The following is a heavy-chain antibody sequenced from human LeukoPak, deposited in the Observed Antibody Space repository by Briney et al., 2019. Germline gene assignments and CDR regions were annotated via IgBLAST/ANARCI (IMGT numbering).Heavy chain of an antibody. Sequence: GESLKISCKGSGYSFPTYWIGWVRQMPGKGLEWMGVIYPGDSDTRYSPSFQGQVTISADKSISTAYLQWSSLKASDTAMYYCARHKPSSSLDYWGQGTLVTVSS. CDR2: IYPGDSDT. CDR1: GYSFPTYW. J-gene: IGHJ4*02. CDR3: ARHKPSSSLDY. D-gene: IGHD6-6*01. V-gene: IGHV5-51*01.